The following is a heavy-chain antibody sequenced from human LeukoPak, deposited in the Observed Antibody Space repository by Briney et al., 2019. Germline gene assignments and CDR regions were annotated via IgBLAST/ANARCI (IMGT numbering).Heavy chain of an antibody. CDR2: ISGSGTNV. CDR1: GFTFSNFG. V-gene: IGHV3-23*01. CDR3: AKDAGPQQLVFFDS. Sequence: QSGGSLRLSCTATGFTFSNFGMAWVRQAPGQGLEWVSTISGSGTNVHQADSVKGRFTTPRDNSRSTVYLQMNSLRADDTAVYYCAKDAGPQQLVFFDSWGQGTPVTVSS. D-gene: IGHD6-6*01. J-gene: IGHJ4*02.